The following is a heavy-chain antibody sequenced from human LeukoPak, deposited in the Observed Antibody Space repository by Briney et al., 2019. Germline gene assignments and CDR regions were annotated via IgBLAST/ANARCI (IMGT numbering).Heavy chain of an antibody. CDR3: ARDLACGGGGCYIFFDY. Sequence: ASVKVSCKASGYTFTSFGISWVRQAPGQGLEWMGWISGYNGSTNYAQKFQGSVTMTTDTSTSTAYMELRSLRSDDTAVYYCARDLACGGGGCYIFFDYWGQGTLVTVSS. J-gene: IGHJ4*02. V-gene: IGHV1-18*01. CDR1: GYTFTSFG. CDR2: ISGYNGST. D-gene: IGHD2-21*01.